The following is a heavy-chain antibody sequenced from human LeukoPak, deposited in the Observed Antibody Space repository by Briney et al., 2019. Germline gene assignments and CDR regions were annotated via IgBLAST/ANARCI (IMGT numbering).Heavy chain of an antibody. V-gene: IGHV4-31*03. J-gene: IGHJ5*02. CDR2: IYYSGST. D-gene: IGHD3-10*01. CDR1: GGSISSGGYS. CDR3: ARGSSGNNWFDP. Sequence: ASQTLSLTCTVSGGSISSGGYSWSWIRQHPGKGLEWIGYIYYSGSTYYNPSLKSRVTISVDTSKNQFSLKLSSVTAADTAVYYCARGSSGNNWFDPWGQGTLVTVSS.